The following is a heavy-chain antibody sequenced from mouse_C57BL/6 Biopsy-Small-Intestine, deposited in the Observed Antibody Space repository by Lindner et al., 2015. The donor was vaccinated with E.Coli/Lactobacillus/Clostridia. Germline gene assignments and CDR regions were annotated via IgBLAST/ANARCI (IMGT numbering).Heavy chain of an antibody. CDR1: DTTSPTIV. J-gene: IGHJ4*01. CDR2: IKSNTGGT. D-gene: IGHD1-3*01. CDR3: ARDTSGPIDY. V-gene: IGHV14-4*02. Sequence: SVKAPARLLDTTSPTIVYTGCDRPLDKALSWMGWIKSNTGGTHYAQRYQGRVTMTWDTSINTAYMEVSSLRFDDTAVYYCARDTSGPIDYWGQGSLVTVSS.